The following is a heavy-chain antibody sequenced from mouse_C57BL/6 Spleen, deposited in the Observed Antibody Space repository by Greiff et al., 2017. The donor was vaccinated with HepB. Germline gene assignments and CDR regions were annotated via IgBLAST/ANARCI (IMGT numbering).Heavy chain of an antibody. CDR2: ISYDGSN. CDR1: GYSITSGYY. Sequence: VQLKESGPGLVKPSQSLSLTCSVTGYSITSGYYWNWIRQFPGNKLEWMGYISYDGSNNYNPSLKNRISITRDTSKNQFFLKLNSVTTEDTATYYCARDEPGYFDYWGQGTTLTVSS. CDR3: ARDEPGYFDY. J-gene: IGHJ2*01. V-gene: IGHV3-6*01.